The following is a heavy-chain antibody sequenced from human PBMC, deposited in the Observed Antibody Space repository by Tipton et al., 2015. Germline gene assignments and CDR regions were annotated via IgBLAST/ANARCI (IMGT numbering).Heavy chain of an antibody. D-gene: IGHD3-16*01. CDR2: IYHSGSA. J-gene: IGHJ4*02. CDR1: GRSIHRSDDY. Sequence: TLSLTCIVSGRSIHRSDDYWAWIRQPPGKGLEWIGSIYHSGSAFYNPSLKSRVTISVDTSENQFSLKLSSVTAADSAVYYCASGGILGYFDYWGQGTLITVSS. CDR3: ASGGILGYFDY. V-gene: IGHV4-39*07.